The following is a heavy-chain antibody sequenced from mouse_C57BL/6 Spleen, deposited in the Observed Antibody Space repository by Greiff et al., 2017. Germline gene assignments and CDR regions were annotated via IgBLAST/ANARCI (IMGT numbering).Heavy chain of an antibody. V-gene: IGHV5-17*01. J-gene: IGHJ3*01. CDR3: ARAGSTLFAY. CDR2: ISSGSSTI. D-gene: IGHD1-1*01. Sequence: DVHLVESGGGLVKPGGSLKLSCAASGFTFSDYGMHWVRQAPEKGLEWVAYISSGSSTIYYADTVTGRFTISRDNATNTLFLQMTSLRSEDTAMYYCARAGSTLFAYWGQGTLVTVSA. CDR1: GFTFSDYG.